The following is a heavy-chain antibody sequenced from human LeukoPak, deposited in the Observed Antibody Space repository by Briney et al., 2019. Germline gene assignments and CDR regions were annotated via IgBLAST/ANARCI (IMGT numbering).Heavy chain of an antibody. V-gene: IGHV3-30*02. CDR3: ARYAVDY. Sequence: GGSLRLSCVASEFTFSSYCMNWVRQAPGKGLEWVAFIRYDGSNKYYADSVKGRFTISRDNSKNTLYLQMNSLRAEDTAVYYCARYAVDYWGQGTLVTVSS. CDR1: EFTFSSYC. D-gene: IGHD5-18*01. J-gene: IGHJ4*02. CDR2: IRYDGSNK.